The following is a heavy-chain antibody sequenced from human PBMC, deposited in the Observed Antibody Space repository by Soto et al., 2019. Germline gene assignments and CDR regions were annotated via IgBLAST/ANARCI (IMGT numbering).Heavy chain of an antibody. D-gene: IGHD6-19*01. V-gene: IGHV3-74*01. CDR1: GFTFSSYW. CDR3: ARVHLRSTGWYP. Sequence: EVQLVESGGGLVQPGGSLRLSCAASGFTFSSYWMHWVRQAPGKGLVWVSRINSDGSSTSYADSVEGRFTISRDNAKNTQYLQMNRLRAEDTAIYYCARVHLRSTGWYPWGQGTLVTVSS. CDR2: INSDGSST. J-gene: IGHJ5*02.